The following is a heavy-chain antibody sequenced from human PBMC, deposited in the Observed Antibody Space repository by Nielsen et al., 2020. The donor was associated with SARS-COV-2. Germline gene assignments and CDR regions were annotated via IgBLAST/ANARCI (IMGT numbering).Heavy chain of an antibody. CDR3: AREHHHYYYMDV. CDR1: GFTLSNYG. V-gene: IGHV3-30*03. Sequence: GESLKISCAASGFTLSNYGMHWVRQAPGKGLEWVAVISYDGNKNYYADSVKGRFTISRDKSKNAVYLQMNSLRVEDTAVYYCAREHHHYYYMDVWGKGTTVTVSS. J-gene: IGHJ6*03. D-gene: IGHD1-14*01. CDR2: ISYDGNKN.